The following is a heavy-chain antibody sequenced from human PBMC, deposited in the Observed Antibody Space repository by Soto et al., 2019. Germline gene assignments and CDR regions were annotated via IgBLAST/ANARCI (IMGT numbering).Heavy chain of an antibody. CDR3: ARGRYCLTGRCFPNWLDS. J-gene: IGHJ5*01. D-gene: IGHD2-15*01. V-gene: IGHV4-30-4*01. CDR1: GDSISSVDYF. Sequence: SETLSLTCSVSGDSISSVDYFWAWIRQPPGQALEYIGYIYKSATTYYNPSFESRVAISLDTSKSQFSLNVTSVTAADTAVYFCARGRYCLTGRCFPNWLDSWGQGTLVTVSS. CDR2: IYKSATT.